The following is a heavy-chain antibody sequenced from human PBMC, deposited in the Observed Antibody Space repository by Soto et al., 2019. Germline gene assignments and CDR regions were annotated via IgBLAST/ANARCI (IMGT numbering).Heavy chain of an antibody. Sequence: GSLRLSCAASGFTFSNYAMSWVRQSAGKGLEWVSTISGHDAGTSYADSVKGRFTISRDNSKNTLYLQMNSLRVEDTAVYYCAKDAPGSGLLSDYWGQGARVTVSS. CDR3: AKDAPGSGLLSDY. J-gene: IGHJ4*02. CDR1: GFTFSNYA. CDR2: ISGHDAGT. D-gene: IGHD3-22*01. V-gene: IGHV3-23*01.